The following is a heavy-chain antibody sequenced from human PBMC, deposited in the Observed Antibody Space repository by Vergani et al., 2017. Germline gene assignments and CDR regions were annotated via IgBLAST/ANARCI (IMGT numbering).Heavy chain of an antibody. Sequence: EVQLLESGGGLAQPGGSLRLSCAASGFTFRNYAMTWVRQAPGKGLEWVSTLSASDRRTHYADSVKGRFTISRDNSKNTLYLQMNSLRAEDTAVYYCAKDLYDYVWGSFTSPPLYFDYWGQGTLVTVSS. J-gene: IGHJ4*02. CDR2: LSASDRRT. CDR1: GFTFRNYA. V-gene: IGHV3-23*01. CDR3: AKDLYDYVWGSFTSPPLYFDY. D-gene: IGHD3-16*01.